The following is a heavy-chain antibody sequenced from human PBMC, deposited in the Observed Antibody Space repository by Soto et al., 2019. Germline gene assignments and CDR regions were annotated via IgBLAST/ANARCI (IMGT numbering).Heavy chain of an antibody. CDR3: ARAHSPYYYYGMDV. V-gene: IGHV4-59*01. J-gene: IGHJ6*02. CDR2: IYYSGST. CDR1: GGSISSYY. D-gene: IGHD6-13*01. Sequence: SETLSLTCTVSGGSISSYYWSWIRQPPGKGLEWIGYIYYSGSTNYNPSLKSRVTISVDTSKNQFSLKLSSVTAADTAVYYCARAHSPYYYYGMDVWGQGTTVTVSS.